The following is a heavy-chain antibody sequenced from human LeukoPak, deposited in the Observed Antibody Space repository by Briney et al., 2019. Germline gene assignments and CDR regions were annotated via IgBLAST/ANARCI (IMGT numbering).Heavy chain of an antibody. D-gene: IGHD2-15*01. CDR1: GFTFSNHG. Sequence: AGGSLRLSCAASGFTFSNHGMNWVRQAPGKGLEWIGEINHSGSTNYNPSLKSRVTISVDTSKNQFSLKLSSVTAADTAVYYCCRGYNWFDPWGQGTLVTVSS. V-gene: IGHV4-34*08. CDR3: CRGYNWFDP. J-gene: IGHJ5*02. CDR2: INHSGST.